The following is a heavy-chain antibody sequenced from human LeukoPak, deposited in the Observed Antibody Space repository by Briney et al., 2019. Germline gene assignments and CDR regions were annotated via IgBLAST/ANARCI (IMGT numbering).Heavy chain of an antibody. CDR2: IHHSGST. J-gene: IGHJ4*02. V-gene: IGHV4-34*01. Sequence: SETLSLTCAVSSGSLSGYSWGWIRQAPGKGLDWIGEIHHSGSTNYNSSLQNRVTISLDKPKSQFSLILTSVTAADTAVYYCTRRAGTVTPFDYWGQGILVTVSS. CDR1: SGSLSGYS. CDR3: TRRAGTVTPFDY. D-gene: IGHD4-17*01.